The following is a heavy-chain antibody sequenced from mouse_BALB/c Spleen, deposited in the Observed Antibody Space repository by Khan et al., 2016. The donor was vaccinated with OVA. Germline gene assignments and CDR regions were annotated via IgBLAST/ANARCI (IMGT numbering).Heavy chain of an antibody. V-gene: IGHV1-77*01. CDR1: GYTFTDYV. CDR2: IFPGSGGT. CDR3: ARSGYGSLVY. Sequence: QVQLKQSGPELVKPGSSMKMSCKASGYTFTDYVVNWVKQRTGQGLEWIGEIFPGSGGTYYNEKFKGKATLTADKSSNTVYMQLSSLTSEDSAVYFCARSGYGSLVYWGQGTTLTVSS. D-gene: IGHD1-1*01. J-gene: IGHJ2*01.